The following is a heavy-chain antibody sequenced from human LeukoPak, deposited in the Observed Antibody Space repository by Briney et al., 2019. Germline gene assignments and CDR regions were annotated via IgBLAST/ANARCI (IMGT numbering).Heavy chain of an antibody. CDR2: IIPILGIA. V-gene: IGHV1-69*04. CDR1: RGTFSSYA. Sequence: SVKVSCKASRGTFSSYAISWVRQAPGQGLEWMGRIIPILGIANYAQKFQGRVTITADKSTSTAYMELSSVRSEDTAVYYCTYYYDSSGCYYPDCWGQGTLVTVSS. J-gene: IGHJ4*02. CDR3: TYYYDSSGCYYPDC. D-gene: IGHD3-22*01.